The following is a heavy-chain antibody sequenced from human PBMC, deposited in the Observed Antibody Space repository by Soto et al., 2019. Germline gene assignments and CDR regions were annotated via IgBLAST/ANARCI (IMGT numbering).Heavy chain of an antibody. CDR2: ISSNGGST. CDR1: GFTFSNAW. D-gene: IGHD2-15*01. V-gene: IGHV3-64*01. J-gene: IGHJ4*02. CDR3: ARAHSYCSGGSCYRGFDY. Sequence: GGSLRLSCAASGFTFSNAWMSWVRQAPGKGLEYVSAISSNGGSTYYANSVKGRFTISRDNSKNTLYLQMGSLRAEDMAVYYCARAHSYCSGGSCYRGFDYWGQGTLVTVSS.